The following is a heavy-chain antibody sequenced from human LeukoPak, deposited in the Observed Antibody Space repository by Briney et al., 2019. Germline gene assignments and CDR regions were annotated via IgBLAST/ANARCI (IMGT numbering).Heavy chain of an antibody. CDR2: ISPNNGDT. V-gene: IGHV1-2*02. CDR1: EYTFTDSY. D-gene: IGHD3-10*01. CDR3: VRSPIGASAY. J-gene: IGHJ4*02. Sequence: GASVKVSCKPSEYTFTDSYIHWVRQAPGVGLQWMGWISPNNGDTKYAEDFQDRVTMTRDTSISTAYMELTGLTPDDTAVYYRVRSPIGASAYSGRGTLVTVSS.